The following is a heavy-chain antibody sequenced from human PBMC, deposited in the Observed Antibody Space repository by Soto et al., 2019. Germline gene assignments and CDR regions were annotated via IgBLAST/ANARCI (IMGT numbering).Heavy chain of an antibody. CDR3: ARNLRPDFDY. V-gene: IGHV6-1*01. CDR1: GDSVSSHSSA. Sequence: SQTLSLTCAISGDSVSSHSSAWNWIRQSPSRGLEWLGRTYYRSKWHNDYALSVQSRITINPDTSTNQFSLHLNSVTPEDTAVYYCARNLRPDFDYSGQGIPVTVSS. CDR2: TYYRSKWHN. J-gene: IGHJ4*02.